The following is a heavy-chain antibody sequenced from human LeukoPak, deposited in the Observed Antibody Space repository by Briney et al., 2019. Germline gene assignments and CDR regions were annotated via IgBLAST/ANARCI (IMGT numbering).Heavy chain of an antibody. CDR2: INPNSGGT. Sequence: GASVKVSCKASGYTFTGYYMHWVRQAPGQGLEWMGWINPNSGGTNYAQKFQGRVTMTRDTSISTAYMELSRLRSDDTAVYYCARADRGYSYEGFDYWGQGTLVTVSS. V-gene: IGHV1-2*02. J-gene: IGHJ4*02. CDR3: ARADRGYSYEGFDY. D-gene: IGHD5-18*01. CDR1: GYTFTGYY.